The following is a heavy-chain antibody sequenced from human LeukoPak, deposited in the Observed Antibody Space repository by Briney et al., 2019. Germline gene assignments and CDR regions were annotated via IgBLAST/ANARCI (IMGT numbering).Heavy chain of an antibody. D-gene: IGHD2-2*01. CDR1: GGTFSSYA. Sequence: GASVNVSCKASGGTFSSYAISWVRQAPGQGLEWMGGIIPIFGTANYAQKFQGRVTITADESTSTAYMELSSLRSEETAVYYCARVGGYCSSTSCYNWFDPWGQGTLVTVSS. V-gene: IGHV1-69*13. CDR3: ARVGGYCSSTSCYNWFDP. J-gene: IGHJ5*02. CDR2: IIPIFGTA.